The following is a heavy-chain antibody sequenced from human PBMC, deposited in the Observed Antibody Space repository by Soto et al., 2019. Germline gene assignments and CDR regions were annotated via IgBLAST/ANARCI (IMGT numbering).Heavy chain of an antibody. J-gene: IGHJ4*02. Sequence: GESLKISCKGSGYSFTSYWIGWVRQMPGKGLEWMGIIYPGDSDTRYSPSFQGQVTISADKSISTAYLQWSSLKASDTAMYYCARRPPQEEWLLQPPDYWGQGTLVTVSS. CDR1: GYSFTSYW. CDR3: ARRPPQEEWLLQPPDY. V-gene: IGHV5-51*01. D-gene: IGHD3-3*01. CDR2: IYPGDSDT.